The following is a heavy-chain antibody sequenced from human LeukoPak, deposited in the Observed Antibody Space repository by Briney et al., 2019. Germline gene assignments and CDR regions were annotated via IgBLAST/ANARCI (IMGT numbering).Heavy chain of an antibody. J-gene: IGHJ4*02. D-gene: IGHD4-17*01. CDR2: INPNSGGT. CDR3: ARGYYGDYRGDY. CDR1: GYTFTVYY. Sequence: GASVTVSCKASGYTFTVYYMHWVRQAPGQGLEWMGWINPNSGGTNYAQKFQGRVTMTRDTSISTAYMELSRLRSDDTAVYYCARGYYGDYRGDYWGQGTLVTVSS. V-gene: IGHV1-2*02.